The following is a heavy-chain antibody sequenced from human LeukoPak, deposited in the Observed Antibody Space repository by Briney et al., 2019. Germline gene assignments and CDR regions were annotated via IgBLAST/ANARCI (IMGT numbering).Heavy chain of an antibody. CDR1: GYTFTSYG. D-gene: IGHD3-10*01. CDR3: ARDLHLWSRYYYYYMDV. CDR2: ISAYNGNT. Sequence: GASVKVSCKASGYTFTSYGISWVRQAPGQGLEWMGWISAYNGNTNYAQKLQGRVTMTTDTSTSTAYMELRSLRSDDTAVYYCARDLHLWSRYYYYYMDVWGKGTTVTVSS. V-gene: IGHV1-18*01. J-gene: IGHJ6*03.